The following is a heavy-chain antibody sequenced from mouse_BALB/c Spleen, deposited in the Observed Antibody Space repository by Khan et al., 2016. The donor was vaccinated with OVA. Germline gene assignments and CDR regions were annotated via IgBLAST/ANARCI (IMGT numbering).Heavy chain of an antibody. CDR3: ARDLKYDHYWYFDV. Sequence: EVQLQESGGGLVQPGGSLRLSCTTSGFTFTDYYMSWVRQPPGKALEWLGFIRNKANGYTTEYSASVKGRFTISRDNSQSILYLQMNTLRAEDSATYYGARDLKYDHYWYFDVWGAGTTVTVSS. J-gene: IGHJ1*01. CDR2: IRNKANGYTT. CDR1: GFTFTDYY. V-gene: IGHV7-3*02. D-gene: IGHD2-3*01.